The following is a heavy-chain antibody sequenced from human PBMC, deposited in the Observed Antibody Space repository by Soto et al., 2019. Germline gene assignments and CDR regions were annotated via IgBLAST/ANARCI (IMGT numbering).Heavy chain of an antibody. V-gene: IGHV3-74*01. CDR2: VNPAGSAS. J-gene: IGHJ4*02. Sequence: EVQLVESGGALVRPGGSLRLSCVGSGFTFSSYWMHWVRQVPGKGPVWVSRVNPAGSASSYVDFVKGRFTVSRDNAKNTLYLEMNSLSAEDTAVYHCATGGYSYGWGYWGQGTLVTVSS. CDR3: ATGGYSYGWGY. CDR1: GFTFSSYW. D-gene: IGHD3-10*01.